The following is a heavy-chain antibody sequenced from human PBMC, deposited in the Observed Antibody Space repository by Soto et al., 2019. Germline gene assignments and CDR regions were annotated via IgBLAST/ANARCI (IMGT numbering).Heavy chain of an antibody. CDR2: VSGTGGSA. D-gene: IGHD4-17*01. CDR1: GFTLSSYA. Sequence: VGSLRLSCAASGFTLSSYAMTWVRQAPGKGLEWVSGVSGTGGSAYYADSVKGRFTISRDKSTNTLYLHMNSLRAEDTAVYYCARGSAYSDYDLEYWGQGTLVTVSS. CDR3: ARGSAYSDYDLEY. V-gene: IGHV3-23*01. J-gene: IGHJ4*02.